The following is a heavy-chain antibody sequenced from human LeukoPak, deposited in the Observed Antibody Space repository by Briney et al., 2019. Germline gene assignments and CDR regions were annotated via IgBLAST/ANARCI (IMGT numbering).Heavy chain of an antibody. CDR3: ARGPYCRSTSCPYYLDV. V-gene: IGHV1-8*03. CDR1: GYTFTNYD. D-gene: IGHD2-2*01. J-gene: IGHJ6*03. CDR2: MNPHSGNT. Sequence: ASVKVSCKASGYTFTNYDINWVRQATGQGLEWMGWMNPHSGNTGYAQKFQGRVTITKNTSISTAYMELSSLRSEDTALYYCARGPYCRSTSCPYYLDVWGKGTTVTVSS.